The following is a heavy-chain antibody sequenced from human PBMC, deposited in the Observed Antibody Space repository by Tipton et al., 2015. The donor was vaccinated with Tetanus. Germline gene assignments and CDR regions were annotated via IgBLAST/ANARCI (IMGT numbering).Heavy chain of an antibody. CDR3: ARLPKHYSASGST. J-gene: IGHJ5*02. V-gene: IGHV5-51*01. CDR1: GGTFRSYA. Sequence: QSGAEVKKPGSSVRVSCKTSGGTFRSYAISWVRQARGQGPEWMGIIYPGDSEATYNPSFQGQVTISADKSISTAYLQWTSLKPSDTAIYFCARLPKHYSASGSTWGQGTLVTVSS. D-gene: IGHD3-10*01. CDR2: IYPGDSEA.